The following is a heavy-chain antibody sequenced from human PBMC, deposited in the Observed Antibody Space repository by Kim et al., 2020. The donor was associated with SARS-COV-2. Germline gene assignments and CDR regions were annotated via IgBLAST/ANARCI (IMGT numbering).Heavy chain of an antibody. CDR1: GFTFSSYS. D-gene: IGHD3-16*02. V-gene: IGHV3-21*01. J-gene: IGHJ6*02. CDR2: ISSSSSYI. CDR3: ARIGGLRLGELSLSDTIRHYYYYGMDV. Sequence: GGSLRLSCAASGFTFSSYSMNWVRQAPGKGLEWVSSISSSSSYIYYADSVKGRFTISRDNAKNSLYLQMNSLRAEDTAVYYCARIGGLRLGELSLSDTIRHYYYYGMDVWGQGTTVTVSS.